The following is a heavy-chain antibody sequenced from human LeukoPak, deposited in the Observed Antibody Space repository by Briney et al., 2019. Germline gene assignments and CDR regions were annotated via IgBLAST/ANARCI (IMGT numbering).Heavy chain of an antibody. CDR1: GFTFSSYS. Sequence: GGSLRLSCAASGFTFSSYSMNWVRQAPGKGLEWVSSISSSSSYIYYADSVKGRFTISRDNAKNSLYLQMNSLRAEDTAVYYCARPARDYGSGSYYKAYYFDYWGQGTLVTVSS. J-gene: IGHJ4*02. D-gene: IGHD3-10*01. CDR3: ARPARDYGSGSYYKAYYFDY. V-gene: IGHV3-21*01. CDR2: ISSSSSYI.